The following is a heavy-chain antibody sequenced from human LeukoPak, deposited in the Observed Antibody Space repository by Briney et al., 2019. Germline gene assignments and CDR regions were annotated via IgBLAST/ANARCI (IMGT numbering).Heavy chain of an antibody. Sequence: PSETLSLTCTVSGGSISSGAYYWSWIRQPPGKGLEWIGYIYYSGSTSYTPSPKSRITISVDTSKNQFSLKLSSVTAADTAVYYCARVSVSGWSDFASAFDIWGQGTMVTVSS. CDR2: IYYSGST. D-gene: IGHD2-15*01. J-gene: IGHJ3*02. CDR1: GGSISSGAYY. V-gene: IGHV4-30-4*08. CDR3: ARVSVSGWSDFASAFDI.